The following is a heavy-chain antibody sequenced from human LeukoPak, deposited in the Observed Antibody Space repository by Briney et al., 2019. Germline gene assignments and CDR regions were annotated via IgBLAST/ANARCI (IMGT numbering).Heavy chain of an antibody. CDR3: ARGTELWFGDLINSLNWFDP. D-gene: IGHD3-10*01. CDR1: GFTFSDYY. J-gene: IGHJ5*02. Sequence: GGSLRLSCAASGFTFSDYYMSWIRQAPGKALEWVSYVSSGSSTIYYADSVKGRFTVSRDNGKRSLYLHMNSLRAEDTAVYYCARGTELWFGDLINSLNWFDPWGQGTLVTVSS. CDR2: VSSGSSTI. V-gene: IGHV3-11*01.